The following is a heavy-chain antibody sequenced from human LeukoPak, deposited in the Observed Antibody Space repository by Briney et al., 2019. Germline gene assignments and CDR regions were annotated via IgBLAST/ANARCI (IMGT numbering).Heavy chain of an antibody. Sequence: GGSLRLSCAVSAFTVSSNYVSWVRQAPGKGLEWVSVIYGGGSTNYSDSVKGRFTISRDNSKNTLYLQMNSLRAEDTAVYYCARDHSGSYQRAFDIWGQGTMVTVSS. V-gene: IGHV3-66*02. CDR2: IYGGGST. D-gene: IGHD1-26*01. CDR3: ARDHSGSYQRAFDI. CDR1: AFTVSSNY. J-gene: IGHJ3*02.